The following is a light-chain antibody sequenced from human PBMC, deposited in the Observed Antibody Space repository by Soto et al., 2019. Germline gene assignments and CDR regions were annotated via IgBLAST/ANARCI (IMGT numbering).Light chain of an antibody. Sequence: QPVLSQSPSASASLGASVKLTSTLSSGHTNYAIAWHQQQPEKGPRYLMKLNADGSHTKGDGIPDRFSGSSSGAERYLTISSLQSEDEADYYCQTWDTGIVVFGGGTKLTVL. V-gene: IGLV4-69*01. CDR2: LNADGSH. J-gene: IGLJ2*01. CDR3: QTWDTGIVV. CDR1: SGHTNYA.